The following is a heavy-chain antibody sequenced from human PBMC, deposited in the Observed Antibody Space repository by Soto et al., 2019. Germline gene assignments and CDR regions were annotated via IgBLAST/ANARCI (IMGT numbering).Heavy chain of an antibody. CDR3: ARARLGYCTNGICPYYFDY. Sequence: SETLSLTGGVSGGSISGYYWTWIRQPAGKGLEWIGRIYTSGSTNYNPSLKSRVTMSVDTSKNQFSLKLSSVTAADTAVYYCARARLGYCTNGICPYYFDYWGQGTLVTVS. CDR2: IYTSGST. J-gene: IGHJ4*02. D-gene: IGHD2-8*01. V-gene: IGHV4-4*07. CDR1: GGSISGYY.